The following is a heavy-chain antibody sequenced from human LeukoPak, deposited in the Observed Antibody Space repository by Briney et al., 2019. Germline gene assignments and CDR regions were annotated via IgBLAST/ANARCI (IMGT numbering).Heavy chain of an antibody. Sequence: SETPSLTCTVSGGSISGYYWSWIRQPAGKGLEWIGRIYTRGITNYNPSLKSRVTMSVDTSKSQFSLNLSSVTAADTAVYYCARAVDYVVAFDIWGQGTVVTVSS. CDR3: ARAVDYVVAFDI. D-gene: IGHD4-17*01. CDR2: IYTRGIT. CDR1: GGSISGYY. V-gene: IGHV4-4*07. J-gene: IGHJ3*02.